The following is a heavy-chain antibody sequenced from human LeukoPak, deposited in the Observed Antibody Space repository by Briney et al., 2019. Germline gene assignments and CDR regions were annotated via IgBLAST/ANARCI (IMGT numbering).Heavy chain of an antibody. Sequence: GGPLRFSCAASEIAFRSYAMHGVPKSPGKGLKGVAVISFDARNKYYADSVKGRFTLSRDNSKNTLYLQMNSLRAEDTAVYYCARDSTHRYDEILTGYYTAVGYFDYWGQGTLVTVSS. V-gene: IGHV3-30-3*01. CDR3: ARDSTHRYDEILTGYYTAVGYFDY. D-gene: IGHD3-9*01. CDR2: ISFDARNK. CDR1: EIAFRSYA. J-gene: IGHJ4*02.